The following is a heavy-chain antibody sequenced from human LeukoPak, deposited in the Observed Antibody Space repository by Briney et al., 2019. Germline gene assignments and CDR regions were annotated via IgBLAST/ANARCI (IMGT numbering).Heavy chain of an antibody. D-gene: IGHD3-22*01. CDR2: ISHNSGGT. CDR1: GYTFTAYY. CDR3: ARVPIRRHYESTGYYYEDP. J-gene: IGHJ5*02. Sequence: ASVKVSCKASGYTFTAYYMHWVRQAPGQGLEWMGWISHNSGGTNYAQKFQGRVTMTRDTSISTAYMELSRLRSDDTAVYYCARVPIRRHYESTGYYYEDPWGQGTLVTVSS. V-gene: IGHV1-2*02.